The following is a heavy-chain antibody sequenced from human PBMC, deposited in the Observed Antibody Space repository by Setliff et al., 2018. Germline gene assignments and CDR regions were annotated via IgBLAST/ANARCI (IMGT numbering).Heavy chain of an antibody. V-gene: IGHV4-30-4*08. CDR1: GDSISSGDYF. CDR3: AREVGTSTSSDAFDV. D-gene: IGHD1-26*01. J-gene: IGHJ3*01. Sequence: KTSETLSLTCTVSGDSISSGDYFWSWIRRPPGKGLEWIAYIYHSGSAYYNPSLKSRVAMSVDTSKNQFSLHLTSVTAADTAVYYCAREVGTSTSSDAFDVWGQGMMVTVSS. CDR2: IYHSGSA.